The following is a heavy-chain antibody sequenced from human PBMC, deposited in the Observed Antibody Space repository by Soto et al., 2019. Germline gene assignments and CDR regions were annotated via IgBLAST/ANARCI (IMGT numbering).Heavy chain of an antibody. CDR2: IDIGGNT. CDR1: GFSVPDKY. CDR3: ARGRGSTGYLGREHYFDY. V-gene: IGHV3-66*01. Sequence: EVQVVESGGDLVQPGGSLRLSCAASGFSVPDKYMNWVRQAPGKGLEWVSIIDIGGNTYYADSVKDRFTISRDNSRNTLYLHMDSLRAEDTAVYYCARGRGSTGYLGREHYFDYWGQGTLVTVSP. J-gene: IGHJ4*02. D-gene: IGHD2-2*01.